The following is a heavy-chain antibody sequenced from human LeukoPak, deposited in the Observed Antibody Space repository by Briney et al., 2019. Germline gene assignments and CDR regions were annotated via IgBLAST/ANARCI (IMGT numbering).Heavy chain of an antibody. V-gene: IGHV1-2*02. J-gene: IGHJ4*02. CDR1: GYTFTGYY. D-gene: IGHD1-26*01. CDR3: AREEEVGVHYY. Sequence: GASVTVSCKASGYTFTGYYMHWVRQAPGQGLEWMGWINPNSGGTNSAQKFQDRFTMTRDTSISTAYMELSRLRSDDTAVYYCAREEEVGVHYYWGQGTLVTVSS. CDR2: INPNSGGT.